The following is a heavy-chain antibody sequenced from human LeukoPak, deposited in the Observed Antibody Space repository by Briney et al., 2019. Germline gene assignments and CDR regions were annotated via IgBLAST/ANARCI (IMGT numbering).Heavy chain of an antibody. Sequence: SETLSLTCTVSGGSISSGDYYWSWIRQPPGKGLEWIGYIYYSGSTYYNPSLKSRVTISVDTSKNQSSLKLSSVTAADTAVYYCARDLLNEGNHLDYWGQGTLVTVSS. CDR3: ARDLLNEGNHLDY. CDR1: GGSISSGDYY. J-gene: IGHJ4*02. CDR2: IYYSGST. D-gene: IGHD4-23*01. V-gene: IGHV4-30-4*01.